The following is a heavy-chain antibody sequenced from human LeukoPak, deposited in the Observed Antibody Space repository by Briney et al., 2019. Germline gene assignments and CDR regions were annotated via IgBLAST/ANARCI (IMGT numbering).Heavy chain of an antibody. V-gene: IGHV1-46*01. CDR1: GYTFTSYY. CDR3: ARDRYSSIWYLWPPANSYYYYGMDV. CDR2: INPSGGST. D-gene: IGHD6-13*01. Sequence: ASVKVSCKASGYTFTSYYMHWVRQAPGQGLEWMGIINPSGGSTSYAQKFQGRVTMTRDTSTSTVYMELSSLRSEDTAVYYCARDRYSSIWYLWPPANSYYYYGMDVWGQGTTVTVSS. J-gene: IGHJ6*02.